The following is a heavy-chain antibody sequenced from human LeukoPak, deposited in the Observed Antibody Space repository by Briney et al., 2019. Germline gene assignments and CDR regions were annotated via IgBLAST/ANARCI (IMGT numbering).Heavy chain of an antibody. D-gene: IGHD3-16*02. CDR1: GFTFSSYA. Sequence: GGSLRLSCAASGFTFSSYAMHWVRQAPGKGLEWVSAISGSGGSTYYADFVKGRFTISRDNSKNTLYLQMNSLRAEDTAVYYCARITFGGVIVIADYFDYWGQGTLVTVSS. V-gene: IGHV3-23*01. CDR3: ARITFGGVIVIADYFDY. CDR2: ISGSGGST. J-gene: IGHJ4*02.